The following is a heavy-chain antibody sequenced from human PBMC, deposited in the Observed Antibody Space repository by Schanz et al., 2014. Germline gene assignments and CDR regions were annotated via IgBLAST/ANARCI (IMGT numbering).Heavy chain of an antibody. CDR3: SRGIVGGLDC. CDR2: INSRNEV. V-gene: IGHV3-21*01. Sequence: EMQLVESGGGLVQPGGSLRLSCAASGFALSGYWMHWVRQAPGKGLEWVSVINSRNEVFSIDSVRGRFTIFRDNPKKSAYLQMNSLRADDTAVYYCSRGIVGGLDCWGQGTLVTVSS. D-gene: IGHD3-16*01. J-gene: IGHJ4*02. CDR1: GFALSGYW.